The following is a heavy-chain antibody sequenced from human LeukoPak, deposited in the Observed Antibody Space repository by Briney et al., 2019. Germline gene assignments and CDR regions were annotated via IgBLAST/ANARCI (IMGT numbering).Heavy chain of an antibody. D-gene: IGHD5-18*01. CDR3: ARGYSYGYFDY. J-gene: IGHJ4*02. CDR2: IYYSGST. Sequence: TSETLSLTCTVSGGSISGSSYYWSWIRQPPGKGLEWIGYIYYSGSTNYNPSLKSRVTISVDTSKNQFSLKLSSVTAADTAVYYCARGYSYGYFDYWGQGTLVTVSS. CDR1: GGSISGSSYY. V-gene: IGHV4-61*01.